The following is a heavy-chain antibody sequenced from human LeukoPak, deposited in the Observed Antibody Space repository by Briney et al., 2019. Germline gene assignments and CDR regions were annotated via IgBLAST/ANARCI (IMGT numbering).Heavy chain of an antibody. J-gene: IGHJ4*02. CDR3: AHNGGYYGSGSLDY. CDR1: GFTFSSYS. D-gene: IGHD3-10*01. Sequence: GGSLRLSCAASGFTFSSYSMNWVRQAPGRGLEWVSYISSSSSTIYYADSVKGRFTISRDNAKNSLYLQMNSLRDEDTAVYYCAHNGGYYGSGSLDYWGQGTLVTVSS. CDR2: ISSSSSTI. V-gene: IGHV3-48*02.